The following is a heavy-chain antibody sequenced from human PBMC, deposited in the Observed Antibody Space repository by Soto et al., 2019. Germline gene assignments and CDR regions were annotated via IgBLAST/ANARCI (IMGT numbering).Heavy chain of an antibody. V-gene: IGHV5-51*01. CDR3: ASSPRGYCSSTSCRELGNYYGMDV. D-gene: IGHD2-2*01. CDR1: GYSFTSYC. CDR2: IYPGDSDT. Sequence: GESLKISCKGSGYSFTSYCIGWVRQMPGKGLESMGIIYPGDSDTRYSPSFQGHVTISADKSISTAYLQWSSLKASDTAMYYCASSPRGYCSSTSCRELGNYYGMDVWGQGTTVTVSS. J-gene: IGHJ6*02.